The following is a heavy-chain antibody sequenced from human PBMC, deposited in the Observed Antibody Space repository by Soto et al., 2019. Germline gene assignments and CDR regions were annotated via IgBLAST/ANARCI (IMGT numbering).Heavy chain of an antibody. Sequence: XVSLQLSCEASGFTFSSYAMSWVRQAAGKGLEWVSAISGSGGSTYYADSVKGRFTISRDNSKNTLYLQMNSLRAEDTAVYYCAKVAEYYDFWSGYSMPDYWGQGTLVTVSS. J-gene: IGHJ4*02. D-gene: IGHD3-3*01. CDR2: ISGSGGST. CDR3: AKVAEYYDFWSGYSMPDY. CDR1: GFTFSSYA. V-gene: IGHV3-23*01.